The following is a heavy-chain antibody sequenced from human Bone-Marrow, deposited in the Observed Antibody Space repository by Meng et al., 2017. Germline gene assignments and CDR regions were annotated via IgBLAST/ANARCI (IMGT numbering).Heavy chain of an antibody. CDR3: TTGREQDYGDYVRRYYFDY. J-gene: IGHJ4*02. CDR1: GFTFSNAW. CDR2: IISKTDGGTT. V-gene: IGHV3-15*01. D-gene: IGHD4-17*01. Sequence: GGPRRSSCAALGFTFSNAWMSWVRQAPGKGRAWVGRIISKTDGGTTDYAAPVKGRFTISRDDSKNTLYLQMNSLKTENTAVYYCTTGREQDYGDYVRRYYFDYWGQGTLVTVSS.